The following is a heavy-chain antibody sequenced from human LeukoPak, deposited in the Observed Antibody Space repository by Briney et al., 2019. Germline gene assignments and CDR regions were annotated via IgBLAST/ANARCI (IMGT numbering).Heavy chain of an antibody. CDR2: IWYDGSNK. CDR3: ARDGSGSFDY. J-gene: IGHJ4*02. CDR1: GFTFSSYG. V-gene: IGHV3-33*01. Sequence: GGSLRLSCAASGFTFSSYGMHWVRQAPGKGLEWVAVIWYDGSNKYYADSVKGRFTISRDSSKNTLYLQMSSLRAEDTAVYYCARDGSGSFDYWGQGTLATVSS. D-gene: IGHD3-10*01.